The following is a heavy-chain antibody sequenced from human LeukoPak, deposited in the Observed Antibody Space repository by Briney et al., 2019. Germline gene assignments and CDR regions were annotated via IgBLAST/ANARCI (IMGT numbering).Heavy chain of an antibody. J-gene: IGHJ6*03. Sequence: SETLFLTCAVSGYSISSGYYWGWIRQPPGKGLEWIGSIYHSGSTYYNPSLKSRVTISVGTSKNQFSLKLSSVTAADTAVYYCARLYINYYMDVWGKGTTVTVSS. D-gene: IGHD1-14*01. CDR3: ARLYINYYMDV. V-gene: IGHV4-38-2*01. CDR1: GYSISSGYY. CDR2: IYHSGST.